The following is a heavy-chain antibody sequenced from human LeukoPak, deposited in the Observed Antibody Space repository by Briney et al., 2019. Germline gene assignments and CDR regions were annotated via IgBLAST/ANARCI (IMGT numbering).Heavy chain of an antibody. CDR1: GGSITSYY. Sequence: SETLSLTCTVSGGSITSYYWSWIRQPPGKGLEWIGYIYYSGSTDYNPSLKSRVTISVDTSKNQFSLKLSSMTAADTAVYYCARGYFDSSPNWYFDLWGRGTLVTVSS. CDR2: IYYSGST. CDR3: ARGYFDSSPNWYFDL. J-gene: IGHJ2*01. V-gene: IGHV4-59*01. D-gene: IGHD3-22*01.